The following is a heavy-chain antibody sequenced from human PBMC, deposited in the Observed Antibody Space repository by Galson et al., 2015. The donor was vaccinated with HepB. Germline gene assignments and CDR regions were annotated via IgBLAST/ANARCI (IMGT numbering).Heavy chain of an antibody. D-gene: IGHD2-21*01. CDR3: ARHWRVVQGYYYGMDV. CDR2: IDPSDSYT. J-gene: IGHJ6*02. CDR1: GYSFTSYW. V-gene: IGHV5-10-1*01. Sequence: SGAEVKKPGESLRVSCKGSGYSFTSYWISWVRQMPGKGLEWMGRIDPSDSYTNYSPSFQGHVTISADKSISTAYLQWSSLKASDTAMYYCARHWRVVQGYYYGMDVWGQGTTVTVSS.